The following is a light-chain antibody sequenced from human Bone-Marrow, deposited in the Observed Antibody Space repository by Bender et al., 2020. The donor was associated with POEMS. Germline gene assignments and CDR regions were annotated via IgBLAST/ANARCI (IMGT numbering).Light chain of an antibody. Sequence: QSVLTQPPSASGTPGQRVTISCSGGSSNIGAHAVNWYQHLPGTAPKLLIYSSHRRPSEVPDRFSGSRSGTSASLAISGLQSEDEAYYYCAICGGGLDGEVFGEGTKMTVL. J-gene: IGLJ3*02. CDR2: SSH. CDR1: SSNIGAHA. CDR3: AICGGGLDGEV. V-gene: IGLV1-44*01.